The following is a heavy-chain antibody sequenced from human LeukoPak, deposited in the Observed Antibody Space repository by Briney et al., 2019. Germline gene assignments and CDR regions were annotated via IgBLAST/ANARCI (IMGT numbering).Heavy chain of an antibody. CDR3: ARERERGGYFDWFPRPFDY. CDR2: ISAYNGNT. CDR1: GYTFTSYG. J-gene: IGHJ4*02. V-gene: IGHV1-18*01. Sequence: ASVKVSCKASGYTFTSYGISWVRQAPGQGVEWMGWISAYNGNTNYAQKLQGRVTMTTDTSTSTAYMELRSLRSDDTAVYYCARERERGGYFDWFPRPFDYWGQGTLVTVSS. D-gene: IGHD3-9*01.